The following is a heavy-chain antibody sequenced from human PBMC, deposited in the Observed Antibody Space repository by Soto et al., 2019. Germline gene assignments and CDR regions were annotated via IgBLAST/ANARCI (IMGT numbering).Heavy chain of an antibody. CDR3: VMVDNYVTPTPQDV. J-gene: IGHJ6*02. D-gene: IGHD3-16*01. CDR1: GYIFVNYG. CDR2: ISPYTGNT. Sequence: QVQLVQSGDEVKKPGASVKVSCKASGYIFVNYGIAWVRQAPGQGLEWMGWISPYTGNTHSATKVQGRLTMTTDTPTSTADMDLGSLTSADTAVYYCVMVDNYVTPTPQDVWGQGTTVTVSS. V-gene: IGHV1-18*01.